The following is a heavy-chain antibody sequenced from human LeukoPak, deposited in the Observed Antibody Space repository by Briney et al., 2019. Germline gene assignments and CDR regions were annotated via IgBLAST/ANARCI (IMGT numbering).Heavy chain of an antibody. CDR1: GYSFTTYW. Sequence: GESLKISSKGSGYSFTTYWIVWLREMPGKGLEWMGIIFLGDSNTRYSPSFQGQVTLSADKSINTAYLQWSRLKASDTAMYYCARGSRYCSTTRCNDFDYWGQGTQVTVSS. D-gene: IGHD2-2*01. J-gene: IGHJ4*02. CDR3: ARGSRYCSTTRCNDFDY. CDR2: IFLGDSNT. V-gene: IGHV5-51*01.